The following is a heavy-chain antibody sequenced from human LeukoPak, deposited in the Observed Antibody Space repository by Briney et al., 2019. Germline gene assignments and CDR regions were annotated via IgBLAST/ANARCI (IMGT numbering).Heavy chain of an antibody. D-gene: IGHD6-13*01. J-gene: IGHJ4*02. CDR3: AKGLFVAAAGTPDY. CDR1: GFTFSSYA. CDR2: ISGSGGST. Sequence: GGSLRLSCAASGFTFSSYAMSWVRQAPGKGLEWVSAISGSGGSTYYADSVKGRFTISRDNAKNTLYLQMNSLRAEDTAVYYCAKGLFVAAAGTPDYWGQGTLVTVSS. V-gene: IGHV3-23*01.